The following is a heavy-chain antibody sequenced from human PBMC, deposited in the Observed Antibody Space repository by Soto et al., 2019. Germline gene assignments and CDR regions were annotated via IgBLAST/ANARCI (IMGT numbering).Heavy chain of an antibody. Sequence: SETLSLTCPVSSGSITSGGYYWSWIRQLPGKGLEYIGYIYHSGSTYYNPSLKSRLTISVDTSKNQFSLKLTSVTAADTAVYYCVRGQLSSGFDYWGQGALVTVSS. D-gene: IGHD6-19*01. J-gene: IGHJ4*02. CDR2: IYHSGST. CDR1: SGSITSGGYY. V-gene: IGHV4-31*03. CDR3: VRGQLSSGFDY.